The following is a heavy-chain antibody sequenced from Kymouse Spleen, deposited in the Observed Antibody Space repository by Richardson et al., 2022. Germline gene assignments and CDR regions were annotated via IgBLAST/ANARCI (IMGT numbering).Heavy chain of an antibody. CDR2: TYYRSKWYN. CDR1: GDSVSSNSAA. Sequence: QVQLQQSGPGLVKPSQTLSLTCAISGDSVSSNSAAWNWIRQSPSRGLEWLGRTYYRSKWYNDYAVSVKSRITINPDTSKNQFSLQLNSVTPEDTAVYYCARGGIVGATTGNYYYGMDVWGQGTTVTVSS. V-gene: IGHV6-1*01. D-gene: IGHD1-26*01. CDR3: ARGGIVGATTGNYYYGMDV. J-gene: IGHJ6*02.